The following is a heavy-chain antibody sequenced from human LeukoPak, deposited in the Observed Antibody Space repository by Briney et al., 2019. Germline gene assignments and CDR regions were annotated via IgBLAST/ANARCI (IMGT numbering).Heavy chain of an antibody. J-gene: IGHJ4*02. CDR2: IIPIFGTA. Sequence: SVKVSCKASGGTFSSYAISWVRQAPGQGLEWMGGIIPIFGTANYAQKFQGRVTITADESTSTAYMELSSLRSEDTAVHYCAREALRGYSYGYEDYWGQGTLVTVSS. V-gene: IGHV1-69*01. CDR1: GGTFSSYA. CDR3: AREALRGYSYGYEDY. D-gene: IGHD5-18*01.